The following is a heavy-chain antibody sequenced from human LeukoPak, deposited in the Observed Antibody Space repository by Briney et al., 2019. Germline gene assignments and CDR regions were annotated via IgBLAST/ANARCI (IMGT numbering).Heavy chain of an antibody. D-gene: IGHD3-16*02. CDR2: INHSGST. CDR3: AGRTFGGVIAY. Sequence: SETLSLTCAVYGGSFNGYYWSWIRQPPGKGLEWIGEINHSGSTNYSPSLKSRVTLSVDTSKNQFSLRLSSVTAADTAVYYCAGRTFGGVIAYWGQGTLVTVSS. V-gene: IGHV4-34*01. CDR1: GGSFNGYY. J-gene: IGHJ4*02.